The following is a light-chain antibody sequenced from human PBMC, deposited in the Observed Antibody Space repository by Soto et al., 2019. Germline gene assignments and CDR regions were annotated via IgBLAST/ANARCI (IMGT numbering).Light chain of an antibody. CDR2: EVT. CDR1: SSDLGGYNY. J-gene: IGLJ3*02. V-gene: IGLV2-8*01. CDR3: SSYAASNNFYFV. Sequence: QSVLTQPPSASGSPGQSVTISCTGTSSDLGGYNYVSWYQQYPGRAPKLMIYEVTKRPSGVPDRFSGSKSGNTASLTVSGLQAEDEADYYCSSYAASNNFYFVFGGGTKLTVL.